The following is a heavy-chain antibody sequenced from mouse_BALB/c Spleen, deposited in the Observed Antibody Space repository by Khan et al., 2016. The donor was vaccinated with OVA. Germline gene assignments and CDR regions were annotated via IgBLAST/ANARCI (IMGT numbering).Heavy chain of an antibody. J-gene: IGHJ3*01. D-gene: IGHD1-1*02. CDR2: IYPSTSYT. Sequence: VQLQQSGAEVAKPGASVKMSCKASGYTFTAYWIHWVKQRPGQGLEWIGYIYPSTSYTEYNQKFKDKATLTTDKSSSTAYMQLCSLTSEDSPVFYCARRGLFGILAYWRQGTLVTVSA. V-gene: IGHV1-7*01. CDR3: ARRGLFGILAY. CDR1: GYTFTAYW.